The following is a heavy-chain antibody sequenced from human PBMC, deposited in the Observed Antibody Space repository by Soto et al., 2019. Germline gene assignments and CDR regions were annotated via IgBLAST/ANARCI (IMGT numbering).Heavy chain of an antibody. Sequence: QVQLQQWGAGLLKPSETLSLTCAVYGGSFSGYYWSWIRQPPGKGLEWIGEINHSGSTNYNPSLKRRVNISVATSKNQLSLQLRCVPAADTAVYYCARGRPQYYDRGGQSLYYLAYWGQGTLVTVSS. D-gene: IGHD3-22*01. CDR3: ARGRPQYYDRGGQSLYYLAY. V-gene: IGHV4-34*01. CDR1: GGSFSGYY. CDR2: INHSGST. J-gene: IGHJ4*02.